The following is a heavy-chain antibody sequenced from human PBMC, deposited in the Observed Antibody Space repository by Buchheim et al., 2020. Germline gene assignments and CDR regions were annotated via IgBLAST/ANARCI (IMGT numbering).Heavy chain of an antibody. J-gene: IGHJ4*02. Sequence: EVQLVESGGGLVQPGGSLRLSCAASGFTVSSNYMSWVRQAPGKGLEWVSVIYSGGSTYYADSVKGRFTIPRDNSKNTLYLQMNSLRAEDTAVYYCARERLDYYDSSGYYYSYYFDYWGQGTL. CDR3: ARERLDYYDSSGYYYSYYFDY. D-gene: IGHD3-22*01. CDR2: IYSGGST. CDR1: GFTVSSNY. V-gene: IGHV3-66*01.